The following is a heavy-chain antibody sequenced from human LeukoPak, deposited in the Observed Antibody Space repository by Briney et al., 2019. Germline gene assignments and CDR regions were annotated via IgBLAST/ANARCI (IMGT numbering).Heavy chain of an antibody. V-gene: IGHV1-69*13. CDR2: IIPIFGTA. CDR3: ARASRRYFDWYNWFDP. D-gene: IGHD3-9*01. Sequence: SVKVSCKASEYTFTSYDINWVRQATGQGLEWMGGIIPIFGTANYAQKFQGRVTITADESTSTAYMELSSLRSEDTAVYYCARASRRYFDWYNWFDPWGQGTLVTVSS. CDR1: EYTFTSYD. J-gene: IGHJ5*02.